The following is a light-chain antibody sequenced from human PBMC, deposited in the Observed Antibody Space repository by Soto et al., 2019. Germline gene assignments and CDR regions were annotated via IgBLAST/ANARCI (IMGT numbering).Light chain of an antibody. CDR3: QQFDSPVT. CDR2: GAS. V-gene: IGKV3-20*01. Sequence: EIVLTQSPGSLSLSPGERATLSCRASQSVTSTFFAWYQQRPGQAPRLLIYGASSRATGIPERFSGSGSGTDFTLTISRLEPEDFAVYYCQQFDSPVTFGQGTKVEIK. CDR1: QSVTSTF. J-gene: IGKJ1*01.